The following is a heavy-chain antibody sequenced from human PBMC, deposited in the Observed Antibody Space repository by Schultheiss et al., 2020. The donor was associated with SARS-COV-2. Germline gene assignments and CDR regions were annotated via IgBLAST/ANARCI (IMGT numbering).Heavy chain of an antibody. V-gene: IGHV3-11*04. Sequence: GGSLRLSCAASGFTFSDYYMSWIRQAPGKGLEWVSYISSSGSTIYYADSVKGRFTISRDNAKNSLYLQMNSLRAEDTAVYYCASTGYSSSWYFDYWGQGTLVTVSS. CDR2: ISSSGSTI. D-gene: IGHD6-13*01. CDR3: ASTGYSSSWYFDY. J-gene: IGHJ4*02. CDR1: GFTFSDYY.